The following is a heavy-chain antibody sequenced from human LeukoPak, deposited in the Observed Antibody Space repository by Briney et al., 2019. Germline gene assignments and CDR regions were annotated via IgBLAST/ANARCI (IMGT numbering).Heavy chain of an antibody. CDR2: ISSSGSII. CDR3: ARDWGVVPAAPTVLSDY. D-gene: IGHD2-2*01. V-gene: IGHV3-11*04. J-gene: IGHJ4*02. CDR1: GFTFSDYY. Sequence: GGSLRLSCAASGFTFSDYYMSWIRQAPGKGLEWVSYISSSGSIIYYADSVKGRFTISRDNAKNSLYLQMNSLRAEDTAVYYCARDWGVVPAAPTVLSDYWGQGTLVTVSS.